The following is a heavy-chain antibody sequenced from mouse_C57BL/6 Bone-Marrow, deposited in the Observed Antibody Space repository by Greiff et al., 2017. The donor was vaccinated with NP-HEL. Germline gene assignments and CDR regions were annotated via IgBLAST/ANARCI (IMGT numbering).Heavy chain of an antibody. Sequence: VQLKQSGAELVRPGASVKLSCTASGFNIKDDYMHWVKQRPEQGLEWIGWIDPENGDTEYASKFQGKATITADTSSNTAYLQLSSLTSEDTAVYYCTTLYGKWLFAYWGQGTLVTVSA. CDR1: GFNIKDDY. V-gene: IGHV14-4*01. D-gene: IGHD2-1*01. CDR2: IDPENGDT. CDR3: TTLYGKWLFAY. J-gene: IGHJ3*01.